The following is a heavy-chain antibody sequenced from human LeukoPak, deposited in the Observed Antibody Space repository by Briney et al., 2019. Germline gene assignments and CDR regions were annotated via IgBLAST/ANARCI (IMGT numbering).Heavy chain of an antibody. V-gene: IGHV4-59*12. CDR2: IYYSGTT. J-gene: IGHJ3*02. Sequence: SETLSLTCIVSGASMSSYYWSWIRQPPGKGLEWIAYIYYSGTTNYNPSLMSRVTISVDTSKNQFSLKLSSVTAVDTAEYYCARKSIAAAGTGIDAFDIWGQGTMVTVSS. CDR3: ARKSIAAAGTGIDAFDI. D-gene: IGHD6-13*01. CDR1: GASMSSYY.